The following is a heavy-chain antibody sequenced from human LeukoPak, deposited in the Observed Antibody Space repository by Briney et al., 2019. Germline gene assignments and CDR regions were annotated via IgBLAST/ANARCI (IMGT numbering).Heavy chain of an antibody. CDR2: ISNDAYNK. D-gene: IGHD4/OR15-4a*01. CDR3: SRDFSGASRIDY. J-gene: IGHJ4*02. CDR1: GFTFRTYA. V-gene: IGHV3-30-3*01. Sequence: GGSLRLSCAASGFTFRTYAMHWVRQAPGKGLEWVAVISNDAYNKYYADSVKGRFTISRDNSKNTLYLEMSRLRAEDTAVYYCSRDFSGASRIDYWGQGNLATVSS.